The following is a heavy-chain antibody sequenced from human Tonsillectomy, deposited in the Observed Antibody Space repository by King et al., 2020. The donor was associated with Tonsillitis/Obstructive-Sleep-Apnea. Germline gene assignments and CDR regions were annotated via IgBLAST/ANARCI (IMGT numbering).Heavy chain of an antibody. V-gene: IGHV4-34*01. D-gene: IGHD5-18*01. CDR2: SYYSGST. J-gene: IGHJ4*02. Sequence: VQLQQWGAGLLKPSETLSLTCAVYGGSFSGYYWSWIRQPPGKGMEWIGYSYYSGSTYYNPSLKSRVTISVDKSKNQFPLKLGSVTAADTAVDYCARAPVYTSPVPGYWGQGTLVTVSS. CDR3: ARAPVYTSPVPGY. CDR1: GGSFSGYY.